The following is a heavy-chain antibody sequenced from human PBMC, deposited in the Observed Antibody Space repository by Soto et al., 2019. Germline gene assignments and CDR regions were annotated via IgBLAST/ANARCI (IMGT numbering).Heavy chain of an antibody. Sequence: PGRSMRLSCAASGFTFSDYYMSWIRQAPGKGLEWVSYISSSGSTIYYADSVKGRFTISRDNAKNSLYLQMNSLRAEDTAGYYCAKDKAYRSSWYIDDWGQGTRVTVSS. D-gene: IGHD6-13*01. V-gene: IGHV3-11*01. CDR1: GFTFSDYY. J-gene: IGHJ4*02. CDR3: AKDKAYRSSWYIDD. CDR2: ISSSGSTI.